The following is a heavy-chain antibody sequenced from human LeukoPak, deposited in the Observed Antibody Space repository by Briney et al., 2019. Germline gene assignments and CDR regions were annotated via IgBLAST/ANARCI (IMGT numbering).Heavy chain of an antibody. CDR1: GFTVSSNY. J-gene: IGHJ3*02. V-gene: IGHV3-23*01. D-gene: IGHD1-1*01. CDR2: ISGSGGRT. Sequence: GGSLRLSCAASGFTVSSNYMSWVRQAPGKGLEWVSAISGSGGRTYYADSVKGRFTISRDNSKNTLYLQTNSLRAEDTAVYYCALNGREVPSGAFDIWGQGTMVTVSS. CDR3: ALNGREVPSGAFDI.